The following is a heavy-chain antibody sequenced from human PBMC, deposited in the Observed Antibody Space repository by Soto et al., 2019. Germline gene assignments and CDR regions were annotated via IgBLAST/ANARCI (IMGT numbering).Heavy chain of an antibody. V-gene: IGHV3-7*01. CDR1: GFTFSSYW. Sequence: GSLRLSCAASGFTFSSYWMSWVRQAPGKGLEWVANIKQDGSEKYYVDSVKGRFTISRDNAKNSLYLQMNSLRAEDTAVYYCARDGEGYNYYYYGMDVWGQGTTVTVSS. CDR3: ARDGEGYNYYYYGMDV. CDR2: IKQDGSEK. J-gene: IGHJ6*02. D-gene: IGHD2-15*01.